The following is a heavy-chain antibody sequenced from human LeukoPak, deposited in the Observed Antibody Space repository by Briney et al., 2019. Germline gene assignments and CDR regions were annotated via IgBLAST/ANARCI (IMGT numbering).Heavy chain of an antibody. CDR1: GFTFSSYG. J-gene: IGHJ3*02. Sequence: PGGSLRLSCAASGFTFSSYGMSWVRQAPGKGLEWVSAISGSGGSTYYADSVKGRFTISRDNSKNTLDLQMNSLRAEDTALYYCARDREMITFGGVIVIRGDAFDIWGQGTMVTVSS. CDR2: ISGSGGST. D-gene: IGHD3-16*02. CDR3: ARDREMITFGGVIVIRGDAFDI. V-gene: IGHV3-23*01.